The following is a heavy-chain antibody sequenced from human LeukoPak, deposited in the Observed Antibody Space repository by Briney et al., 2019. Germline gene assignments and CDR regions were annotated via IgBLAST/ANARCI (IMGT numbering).Heavy chain of an antibody. CDR1: GFTFSSYS. J-gene: IGHJ4*02. Sequence: GGSLRLSCAASGFTFSSYSMNWVRQAPGKGLEWVSYISSSGNTIYYADSVKGRFTISRDNAKNSLYLQMNSLRAEDTAIYYCARDKNYYDSSGRRKVTDYWGQGTLVTVSS. CDR3: ARDKNYYDSSGRRKVTDY. D-gene: IGHD3-22*01. V-gene: IGHV3-48*04. CDR2: ISSSGNTI.